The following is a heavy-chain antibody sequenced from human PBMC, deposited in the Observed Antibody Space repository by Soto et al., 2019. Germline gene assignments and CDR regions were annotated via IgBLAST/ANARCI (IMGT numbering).Heavy chain of an antibody. J-gene: IGHJ5*02. D-gene: IGHD5-18*01. CDR3: ARDVYPHRYSYGPYNWFDP. Sequence: SVKVSCKASGGTFSSYAISWVRQAPGQGLEWMGGIIPIFGTANYAQKFQGRVTITADESTSTAYMELSSLRSEDTAVYYCARDVYPHRYSYGPYNWFDPWGQGTLVTVS. CDR2: IIPIFGTA. CDR1: GGTFSSYA. V-gene: IGHV1-69*13.